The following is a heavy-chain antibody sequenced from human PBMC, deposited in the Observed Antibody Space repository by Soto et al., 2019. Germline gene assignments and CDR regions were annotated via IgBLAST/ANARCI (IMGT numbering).Heavy chain of an antibody. CDR2: ISYDGSNK. CDR3: AKGPGYSSGWYFDY. V-gene: IGHV3-30*18. D-gene: IGHD6-19*01. J-gene: IGHJ4*02. CDR1: GFTFSSYG. Sequence: GGSLRLSCAASGFTFSSYGMHWVRQAPGKGLEWVAVISYDGSNKYYADSVKGRFTISRDNSKNTLDLQMNSLRAEDTAVYYCAKGPGYSSGWYFDYWGQGTLVTVSS.